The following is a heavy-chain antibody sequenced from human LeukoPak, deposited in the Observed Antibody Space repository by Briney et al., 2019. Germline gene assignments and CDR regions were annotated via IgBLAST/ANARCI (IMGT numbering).Heavy chain of an antibody. J-gene: IGHJ4*02. CDR2: IYYSGST. V-gene: IGHV4-31*11. Sequence: ASETLSLTCAVYGGSFSGYYWSWIRQHPGKGLEWIGYIYYSGSTYYNPSLKSRVTISADTSKNQFSLKLSSVTAADTAVYYCARAYYGSGRRYFDYWGQGTLVTVSS. CDR3: ARAYYGSGRRYFDY. D-gene: IGHD3-10*01. CDR1: GGSFSGYY.